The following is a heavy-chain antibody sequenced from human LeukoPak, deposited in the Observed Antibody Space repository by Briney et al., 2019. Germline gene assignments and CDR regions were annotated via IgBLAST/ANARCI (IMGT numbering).Heavy chain of an antibody. CDR2: ISSSSVYK. V-gene: IGHV3-21*01. CDR3: ARSPDSYYFYYNMDV. CDR1: GFTFSSFA. Sequence: GGSLRLSCAASGFTFSSFAMSWVRQAPGKGLEWVSSISSSSVYKYYADSVKGRFTISRDNAKSSLYLQMNSLRAEDTAVYYCARSPDSYYFYYNMDVWGQGTTVTVSS. J-gene: IGHJ6*02.